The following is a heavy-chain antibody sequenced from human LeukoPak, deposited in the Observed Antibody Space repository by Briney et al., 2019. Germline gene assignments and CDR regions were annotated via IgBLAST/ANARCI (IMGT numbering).Heavy chain of an antibody. V-gene: IGHV4-34*01. J-gene: IGHJ4*02. Sequence: PSETVCLTCAVYVGTFSGYYCSWIRQPPWKGLEWIGVINRSGSTNYNPSLKSRVTISVDTSKNQFSLKLSSVTAADTAVYYCARANSITIFGVVIRTKALDYWGQGTLVTVSS. D-gene: IGHD3-3*01. CDR3: ARANSITIFGVVIRTKALDY. CDR2: INRSGST. CDR1: VGTFSGYY.